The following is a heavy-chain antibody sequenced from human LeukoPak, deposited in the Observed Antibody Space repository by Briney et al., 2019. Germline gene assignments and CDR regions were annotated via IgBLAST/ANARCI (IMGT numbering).Heavy chain of an antibody. CDR2: IYYSGST. V-gene: IGHV4-59*06. D-gene: IGHD2-2*01. Sequence: SETLSLTCTVSGGSISSYYWSWIRQPPGKGLEWIGYIYYSGSTYYNPSLKSRVTISVDTSKNQFSLKLSSVTAADTAVYYCASISNIVVVPAALDYWGQGTLVTVSS. CDR3: ASISNIVVVPAALDY. J-gene: IGHJ4*01. CDR1: GGSISSYY.